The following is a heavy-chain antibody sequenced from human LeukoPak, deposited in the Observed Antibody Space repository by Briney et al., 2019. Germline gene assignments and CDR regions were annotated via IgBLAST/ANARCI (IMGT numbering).Heavy chain of an antibody. Sequence: GWSLRLSCAGSGFTFSGYEMNWVRQAPGKGLEWLSYVSTAGDIRHYADSVTGRFTISRDNAENALHLQMNSLRVEDTAIYYCARYSRWGTGNWYFDLWGRGTLVTVSS. CDR3: ARYSRWGTGNWYFDL. CDR1: GFTFSGYE. D-gene: IGHD6-6*01. J-gene: IGHJ2*01. CDR2: VSTAGDIR. V-gene: IGHV3-48*03.